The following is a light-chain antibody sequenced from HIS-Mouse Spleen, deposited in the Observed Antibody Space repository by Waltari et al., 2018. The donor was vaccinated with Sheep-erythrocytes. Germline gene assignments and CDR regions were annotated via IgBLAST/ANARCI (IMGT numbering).Light chain of an antibody. J-gene: IGLJ1*01. CDR2: DVS. CDR1: SSDGGGYNY. Sequence: QSALTQPRSVSGSPGQAVTLSCTGTSSDGGGYNYVSWNQQHPGKAPKLRVYDVSKRPSGVADRFSGSTAGNTSSLTISGLQAEDEADYYCCSYAGSYNHVFATGTKVTVL. CDR3: CSYAGSYNHV. V-gene: IGLV2-11*01.